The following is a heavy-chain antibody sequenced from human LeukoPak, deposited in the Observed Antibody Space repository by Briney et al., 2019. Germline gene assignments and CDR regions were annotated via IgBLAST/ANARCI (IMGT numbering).Heavy chain of an antibody. V-gene: IGHV1-2*02. Sequence: ASVKVSCKASGYTFTGYYMHWVRQAPGQGLKWMGWISPNSGGTNYAQKFQGRVTMTRDTSISTAYMELSRLRSDDTAVYYCARARITMIVVVIKEFDYWGQGTLVTVSS. CDR2: ISPNSGGT. CDR3: ARARITMIVVVIKEFDY. CDR1: GYTFTGYY. D-gene: IGHD3-22*01. J-gene: IGHJ4*02.